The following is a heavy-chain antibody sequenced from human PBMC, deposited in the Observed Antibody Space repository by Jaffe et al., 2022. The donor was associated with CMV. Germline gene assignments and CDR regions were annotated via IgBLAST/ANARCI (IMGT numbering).Heavy chain of an antibody. Sequence: EVQLVESGGGLIQPGGSLRLSCAASGFTVSSNYMSWVRQAPGKGLEWVSVIYSGGSTYYADSVKGRFTISRDNSKNTLYLQMNSLRAEDTAVYYCARDSRNPYSNYQGVYGMDVWGQGTTVTVSS. CDR2: IYSGGST. D-gene: IGHD4-4*01. CDR3: ARDSRNPYSNYQGVYGMDV. J-gene: IGHJ6*02. V-gene: IGHV3-53*01. CDR1: GFTVSSNY.